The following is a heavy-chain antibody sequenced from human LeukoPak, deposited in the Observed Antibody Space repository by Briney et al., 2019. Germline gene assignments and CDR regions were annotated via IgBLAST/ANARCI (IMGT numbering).Heavy chain of an antibody. J-gene: IGHJ4*02. V-gene: IGHV4-59*01. Sequence: SETLSLTCTVSGGSISSYYWSWIRQPPGKGLEWIGYIYYSGSTNYNPSLKSRVTISVDTSKNQFSLKLSSVTAADTAVYYCARDGMVRGVLNFDYWGQGTLVTVSS. CDR2: IYYSGST. CDR1: GGSISSYY. D-gene: IGHD3-10*01. CDR3: ARDGMVRGVLNFDY.